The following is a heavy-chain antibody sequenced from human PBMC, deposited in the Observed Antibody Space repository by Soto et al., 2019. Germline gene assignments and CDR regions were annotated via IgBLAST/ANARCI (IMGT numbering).Heavy chain of an antibody. V-gene: IGHV4-61*01. J-gene: IGHJ5*02. Sequence: SETLSLTCTVSGGSVSSGNYYWSWIRQPPGRGLDWIGNIYYTGSTNYNPSLKSRITLSVDASRNQFSLKLNSVTAADTAVYYCARMSVTARNWFDPWGPGTLVTVSS. CDR2: IYYTGST. D-gene: IGHD1-20*01. CDR1: GGSVSSGNYY. CDR3: ARMSVTARNWFDP.